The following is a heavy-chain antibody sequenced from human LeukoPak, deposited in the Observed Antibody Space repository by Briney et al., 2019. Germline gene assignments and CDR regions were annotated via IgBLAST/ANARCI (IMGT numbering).Heavy chain of an antibody. CDR1: GFTFSSYA. CDR3: AKGLVYYFDY. Sequence: PGGSLRLSCAASGFTFSSYAMTWVRQAPGKGLEWVSAVSGSGGSTYYADSVEGRFTISRDNSKNTLYLQMNSLRAENTAVYYCAKGLVYYFDYWGQGTLVTVSS. V-gene: IGHV3-23*01. D-gene: IGHD2-8*01. J-gene: IGHJ4*02. CDR2: VSGSGGST.